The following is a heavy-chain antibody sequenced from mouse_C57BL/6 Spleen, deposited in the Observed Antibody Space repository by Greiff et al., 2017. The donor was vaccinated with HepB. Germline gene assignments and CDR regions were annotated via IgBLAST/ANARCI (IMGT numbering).Heavy chain of an antibody. CDR3: TRAGAYYGSEYYFDY. J-gene: IGHJ2*01. D-gene: IGHD2-10*01. V-gene: IGHV5-9-1*02. Sequence: EVKLMESGEGLVKPGGSLKLSCAASGFTFSSYAMSWVRQTPEKRLEWVAYISSGGDYIYYADTVKVRFTISRDNARNTLYLQMSSLKSENTTMYYCTRAGAYYGSEYYFDYWGQGTTLTVSS. CDR2: ISSGGDYI. CDR1: GFTFSSYA.